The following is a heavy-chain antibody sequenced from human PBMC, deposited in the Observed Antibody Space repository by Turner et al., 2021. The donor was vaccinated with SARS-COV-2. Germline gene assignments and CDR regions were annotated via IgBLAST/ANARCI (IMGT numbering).Heavy chain of an antibody. D-gene: IGHD3-22*01. CDR1: GLTFSSYA. CDR2: ISSSGSTI. V-gene: IGHV3-48*03. J-gene: IGHJ2*01. CDR3: ARDQYYDSSGYYFFRASYFDL. Sequence: EVQLLESGGGLVQPGWSLRLSCAASGLTFSSYAMSWVRQAPGKGLEWVSYISSSGSTIYYADSVKGRFTISRDNAKNSLYLQMNSLRAEDTAVYYCARDQYYDSSGYYFFRASYFDLWGRGTLVTVSS.